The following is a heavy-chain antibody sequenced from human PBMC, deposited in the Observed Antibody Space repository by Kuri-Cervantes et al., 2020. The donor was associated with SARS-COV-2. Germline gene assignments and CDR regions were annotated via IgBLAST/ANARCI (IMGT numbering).Heavy chain of an antibody. CDR3: ASIYQRITVQLETWFDP. Sequence: GESLKISCAASGFTFSGHWIHWVRQAPGKGLVWVSRINPDGSYTNNADSVKGRFTLSRDNAKNTLYLQMNSLRAEDTAVYYCASIYQRITVQLETWFDPWGQGTLVTVSS. V-gene: IGHV3-74*01. CDR2: INPDGSYT. CDR1: GFTFSGHW. D-gene: IGHD1-1*01. J-gene: IGHJ5*02.